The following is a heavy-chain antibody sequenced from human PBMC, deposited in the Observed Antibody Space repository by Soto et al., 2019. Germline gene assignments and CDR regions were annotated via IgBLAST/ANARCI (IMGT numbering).Heavy chain of an antibody. V-gene: IGHV3-23*01. CDR3: ATDSINANNYYFDY. Sequence: PVGSRRLSCSSCVCGCISCSMSLFLEAPVNWLEWDSAISVSAVITYYADSVKGLFTISRYNSKNTLYLQMNSLRAEATAVYYCATDSINANNYYFDYRGKGNMVSVS. D-gene: IGHD2-2*01. CDR1: VCGCISCS. J-gene: IGHJ4*02. CDR2: ISVSAVIT.